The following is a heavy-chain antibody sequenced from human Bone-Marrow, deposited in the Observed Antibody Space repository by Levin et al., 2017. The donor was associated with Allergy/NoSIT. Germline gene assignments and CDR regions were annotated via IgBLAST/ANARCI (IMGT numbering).Heavy chain of an antibody. CDR3: ARELRFGLNFFHH. V-gene: IGHV4-34*01. CDR2: VDHSGST. D-gene: IGHD3-3*01. Sequence: SETLSLTCAVYGASFNGYYYSWIRQPPGKGLEWIGEVDHSGSTNYSPSLKSRVTISVDTSNSQFSLKLASVTAADTAVYYCARELRFGLNFFHHWGQGSLVTVSS. CDR1: GASFNGYY. J-gene: IGHJ4*02.